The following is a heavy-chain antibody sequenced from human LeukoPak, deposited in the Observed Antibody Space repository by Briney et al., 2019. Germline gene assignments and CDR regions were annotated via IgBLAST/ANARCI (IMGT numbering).Heavy chain of an antibody. CDR2: IYYSGST. D-gene: IGHD5-18*01. CDR1: GGSISSYY. J-gene: IGHJ4*02. V-gene: IGHV4-59*01. Sequence: SETLSLTCTVSGGSISSYYWSWIRQPPGKGLEWIGYIYYSGSTNYNPSLKSRVTISVDTSKNQFSLKLSSVTAADTAVYFCARGSYSYGNAFDYWGQGTLVTVSS. CDR3: ARGSYSYGNAFDY.